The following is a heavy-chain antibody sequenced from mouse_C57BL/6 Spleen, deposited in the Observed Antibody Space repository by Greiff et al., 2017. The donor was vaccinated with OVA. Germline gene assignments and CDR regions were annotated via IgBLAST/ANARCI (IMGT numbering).Heavy chain of an antibody. CDR3: ARGELGRGGMDY. CDR1: GYTFTSYW. J-gene: IGHJ4*01. D-gene: IGHD4-1*01. Sequence: VQLQQPGAELVKPGASVKLSCKASGYTFTSYWMPWVKQRPGRGLEWVGRIGPNSGGTKYNEKFKSKATLTVDKPSSTAYMQLSSLTSEDAAVYYCARGELGRGGMDYWGQGTSVTVSA. V-gene: IGHV1-72*01. CDR2: IGPNSGGT.